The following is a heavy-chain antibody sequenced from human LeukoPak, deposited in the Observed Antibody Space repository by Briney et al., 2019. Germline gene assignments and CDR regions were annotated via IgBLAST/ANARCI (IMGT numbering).Heavy chain of an antibody. CDR2: ISSSGSTI. CDR3: ARDLRYYDILTGTFDS. D-gene: IGHD3-9*01. J-gene: IGHJ4*02. Sequence: GGSLRLPRAASGFTFSSYSMNWVRQAPGKGLEWVSYISSSGSTIYYADSVKGRFTISRDNAKNSLYLQMNSLRAEDTAVYYCARDLRYYDILTGTFDSWGQGTLVAVSS. V-gene: IGHV3-48*04. CDR1: GFTFSSYS.